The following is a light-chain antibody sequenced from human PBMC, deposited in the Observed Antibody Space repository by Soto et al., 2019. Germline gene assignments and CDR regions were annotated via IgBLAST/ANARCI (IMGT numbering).Light chain of an antibody. Sequence: VVLTQSPATLSFSPGEPATLSCRASRDVYINALAWYQQKPGRTPTLLIYGASTRATGIPDRFSGGGSGAEYTLTISSLQSEDFAVYYCQQYDKWPRTFGQGTKVDIK. V-gene: IGKV3D-15*01. CDR3: QQYDKWPRT. J-gene: IGKJ1*01. CDR2: GAS. CDR1: RDVYINA.